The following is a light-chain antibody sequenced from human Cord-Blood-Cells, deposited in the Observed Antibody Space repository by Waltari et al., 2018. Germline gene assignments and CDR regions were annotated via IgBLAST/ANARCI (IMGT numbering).Light chain of an antibody. Sequence: EIGLTQSPGTLSLSPGERATLSCRAIQRVSSSYLAWYQQKPGQAPRLLIYGASSRATGIPDRFSGSGSGTDFTLTISRLEPEDFAVYYCQQYGSSPRFTFGPGTKVDIK. V-gene: IGKV3-20*01. CDR3: QQYGSSPRFT. CDR1: QRVSSSY. CDR2: GAS. J-gene: IGKJ3*01.